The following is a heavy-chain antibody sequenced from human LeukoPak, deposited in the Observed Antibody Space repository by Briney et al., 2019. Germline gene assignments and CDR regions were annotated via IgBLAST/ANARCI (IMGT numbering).Heavy chain of an antibody. CDR3: ARSVGQIRGLDYFDY. CDR1: GFTFSDHY. CDR2: IRNKAKSYTT. D-gene: IGHD3-10*01. V-gene: IGHV3-72*01. Sequence: PGGSLRLSCAASGFTFSDHYMDWVRQAPGKGLEWVGRIRNKAKSYTTEYAASVKGRFTISRDDSNNSLYLQMNSLKTEDTAVYYCARSVGQIRGLDYFDYWGQGTLVTVSS. J-gene: IGHJ4*02.